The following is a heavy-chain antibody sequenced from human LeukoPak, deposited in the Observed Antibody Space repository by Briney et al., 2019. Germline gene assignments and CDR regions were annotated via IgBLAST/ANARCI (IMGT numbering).Heavy chain of an antibody. CDR3: ARFSSGYYYGAFDI. D-gene: IGHD3-22*01. V-gene: IGHV4-61*01. CDR2: IYYSGST. CDR1: GGSVSNTNYY. J-gene: IGHJ3*02. Sequence: SETLSLTCTISGGSVSNTNYYWSWIRQPPGKGLEWIGHIYYSGSTNYNPSLKSRVTISLDTSKNQFSLKLSSVTAADTAVYYCARFSSGYYYGAFDIWGQGTMVTVSS.